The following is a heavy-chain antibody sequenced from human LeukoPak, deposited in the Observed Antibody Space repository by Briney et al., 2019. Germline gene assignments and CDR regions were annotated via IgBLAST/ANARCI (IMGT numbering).Heavy chain of an antibody. CDR1: GGSISSYY. CDR2: IYYSGST. CDR3: ARGDYYDSSGYYYGWFDP. Sequence: PSETLSLTCTVSGGSISSYYWSWIRQPPGRGLEWIGYIYYSGSTNYNPSLKSRVTISVDTSKNQFSLKLSSVTAADTAVYYCARGDYYDSSGYYYGWFDPWGQGTLVTVSS. D-gene: IGHD3-22*01. V-gene: IGHV4-59*01. J-gene: IGHJ5*02.